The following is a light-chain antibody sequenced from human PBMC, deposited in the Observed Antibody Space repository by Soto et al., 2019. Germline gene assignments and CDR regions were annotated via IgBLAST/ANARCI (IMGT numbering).Light chain of an antibody. J-gene: IGKJ1*01. V-gene: IGKV1-9*01. CDR1: QDISSY. Sequence: IQVTQSPSSLSASVGDRVTITCRASQDISSYLAWYQQKPGKAPTLLIYAASTLQSGVPSRFSGSGFGTDFTLTISSLQAEDFATYYCQQYYSYPRTFGQGTKVDIK. CDR2: AAS. CDR3: QQYYSYPRT.